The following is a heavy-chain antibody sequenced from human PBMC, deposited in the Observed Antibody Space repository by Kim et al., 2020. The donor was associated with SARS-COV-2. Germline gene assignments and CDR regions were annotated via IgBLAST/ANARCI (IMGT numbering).Heavy chain of an antibody. V-gene: IGHV3-13*01. Sequence: PDSVKGRLPISRENAKNSLYLQMNSLRDGDTGVYYCERGNRPDYSYNGMDVWGQGTTVTVSS. D-gene: IGHD1-1*01. J-gene: IGHJ6*02. CDR3: ERGNRPDYSYNGMDV.